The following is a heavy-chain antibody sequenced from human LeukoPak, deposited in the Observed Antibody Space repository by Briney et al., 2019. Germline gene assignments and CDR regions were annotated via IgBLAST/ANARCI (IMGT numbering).Heavy chain of an antibody. CDR1: GFTFSSYG. CDR2: ISYDGSNK. CDR3: ATVGATHDFDY. D-gene: IGHD1-26*01. Sequence: GRSLRLSCAASGFTFSSYGMHWVRQAPGKGLEWVAVISYDGSNKYYADSVKGRFTISRDNSKNTLYLQMNSLRAEDTAVYYCATVGATHDFDYWGQGTLVTVSS. V-gene: IGHV3-30*03. J-gene: IGHJ4*02.